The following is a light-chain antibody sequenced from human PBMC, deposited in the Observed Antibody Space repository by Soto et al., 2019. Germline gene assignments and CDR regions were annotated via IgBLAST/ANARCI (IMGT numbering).Light chain of an antibody. CDR2: AAS. V-gene: IGKV1-39*01. J-gene: IGKJ1*01. CDR1: QSINNY. Sequence: DIQMTQSPSSLSASVGDRVTITCRASQSINNYLNWYQEKPGKAPKLLIYAASSLQSGVPSRFSGSGSGTDFTLTISSLQPEDFATYYCQQSYSTPTFGQGTKVEIK. CDR3: QQSYSTPT.